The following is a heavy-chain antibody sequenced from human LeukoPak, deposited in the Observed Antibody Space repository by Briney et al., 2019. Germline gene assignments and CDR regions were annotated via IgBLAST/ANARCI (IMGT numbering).Heavy chain of an antibody. Sequence: ASVKVSCKASGGTFSSYAISWVRQAPGQGLEWMGWINPNSGGTNYAQKFQGRVTMTRDTSISTAYMELSRLRSDDTAVYYCAREKQLVIGGFDPWGQGTLVTVSS. CDR3: AREKQLVIGGFDP. CDR2: INPNSGGT. D-gene: IGHD6-6*01. CDR1: GGTFSSYA. J-gene: IGHJ5*02. V-gene: IGHV1-2*02.